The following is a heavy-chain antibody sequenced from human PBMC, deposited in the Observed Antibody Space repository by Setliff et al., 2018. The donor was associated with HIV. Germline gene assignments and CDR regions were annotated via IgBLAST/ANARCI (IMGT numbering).Heavy chain of an antibody. Sequence: KPSETLSLTCTVSDDPINSFYWSWIRQPPGKGLEWIGYIYTSGSTNYNPSLEGRVTISVDTSKNQFSLRLSSVTAADTAVYYCARMKGNYRSVDSCQNWFDPWGQGTQVTVSS. V-gene: IGHV4-4*09. D-gene: IGHD2-15*01. CDR1: DDPINSFY. CDR3: ARMKGNYRSVDSCQNWFDP. J-gene: IGHJ5*02. CDR2: IYTSGST.